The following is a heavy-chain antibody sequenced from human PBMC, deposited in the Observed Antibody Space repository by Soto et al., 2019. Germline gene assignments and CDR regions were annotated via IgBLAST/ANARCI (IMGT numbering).Heavy chain of an antibody. D-gene: IGHD3-10*01. J-gene: IGHJ4*02. CDR3: ANLPLYGSGFDC. Sequence: ESGGGLVQPGRSLRLSCAASGFTFDDYAIHWVRQAPGRGLEGVAGNSWNGASIGYADSVKGRFTISRDNAKNSLHLQMNSLRSEDTALYYCANLPLYGSGFDCWGQGTLVTVSS. CDR1: GFTFDDYA. V-gene: IGHV3-9*01. CDR2: NSWNGASI.